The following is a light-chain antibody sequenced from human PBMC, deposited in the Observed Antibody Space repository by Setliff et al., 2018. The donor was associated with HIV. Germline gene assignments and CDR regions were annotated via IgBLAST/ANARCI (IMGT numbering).Light chain of an antibody. V-gene: IGLV2-23*01. CDR1: SSDLGSYHL. Sequence: QSALTQPASASGSPGQSITISCTGTSSDLGSYHLVSWYQHHPGKAPKLMIYEGSQRPSGVSTRFSGSTSGDTASLTIAGLQAEDEADYYCCSYVAGSHYVFGTGTKVTVL. CDR2: EGS. CDR3: CSYVAGSHYV. J-gene: IGLJ1*01.